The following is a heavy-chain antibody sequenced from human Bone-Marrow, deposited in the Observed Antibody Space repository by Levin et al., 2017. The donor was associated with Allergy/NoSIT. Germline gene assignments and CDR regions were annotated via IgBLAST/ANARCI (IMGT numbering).Heavy chain of an antibody. Sequence: ASVKVSCKASGYTFTSYGISWVRQAPGQGLEWMGWISAYNGNTNYAQKLQGRVTMTTDTSTSTAYMELRSLRSDDTAVYYCARDIAVAGTPPSPWFDPWGPGTLVTVSS. CDR1: GYTFTSYG. V-gene: IGHV1-18*01. CDR2: ISAYNGNT. D-gene: IGHD6-19*01. J-gene: IGHJ5*02. CDR3: ARDIAVAGTPPSPWFDP.